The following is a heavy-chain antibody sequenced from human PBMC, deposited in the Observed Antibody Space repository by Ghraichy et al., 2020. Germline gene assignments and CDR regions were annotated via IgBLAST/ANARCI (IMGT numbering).Heavy chain of an antibody. CDR2: INHSGST. Sequence: GSLRLSCAVYGGSFSGYYWSWIRQPPGKGLEWIGEINHSGSTNYNPSLKSRVTISVDTSKNQFSLKLSSVTAADTAVYYCARGRPEYSSSGRYFDYWGQGTLVTVSS. D-gene: IGHD6-13*01. CDR3: ARGRPEYSSSGRYFDY. J-gene: IGHJ4*02. V-gene: IGHV4-34*01. CDR1: GGSFSGYY.